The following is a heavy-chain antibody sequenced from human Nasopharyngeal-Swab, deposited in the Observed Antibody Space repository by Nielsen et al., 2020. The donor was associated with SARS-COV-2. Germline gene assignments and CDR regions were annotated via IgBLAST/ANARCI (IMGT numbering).Heavy chain of an antibody. CDR2: IYYSGST. Sequence: SETLSLTCTVSGGSFSSGSYYWSWIRQPPGKGLEWIGYIYYSGSTNYNPSLKSRVTISVDTSKNQFSLKLSSVTAADTAVYYCARADGRFVNWFDPWGQGTLVTVSS. CDR3: ARADGRFVNWFDP. J-gene: IGHJ5*02. D-gene: IGHD2-15*01. CDR1: GGSFSSGSYY. V-gene: IGHV4-61*01.